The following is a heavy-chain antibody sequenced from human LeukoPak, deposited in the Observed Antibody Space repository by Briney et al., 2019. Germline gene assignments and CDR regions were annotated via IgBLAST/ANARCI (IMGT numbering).Heavy chain of an antibody. CDR2: INHSGST. J-gene: IGHJ5*02. D-gene: IGHD3-10*01. V-gene: IGHV4-34*01. CDR3: ARNYGSGSYYWFDP. Sequence: SETLSLNCAVYGGSFSGYYWSWIRQPPGKGLEWIGEINHSGSTNYNPSLKSRVTISVDTSKNQFSLKLSSVTAADTAVYYCARNYGSGSYYWFDPWGQGTLVTVSS. CDR1: GGSFSGYY.